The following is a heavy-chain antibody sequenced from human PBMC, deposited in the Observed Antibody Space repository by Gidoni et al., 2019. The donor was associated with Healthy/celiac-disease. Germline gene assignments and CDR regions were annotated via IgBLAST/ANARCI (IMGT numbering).Heavy chain of an antibody. J-gene: IGHJ3*02. CDR1: GGSISSSSYY. Sequence: QLQLQESGPGLVKPSETLSLTCTVSGGSISSSSYYWGWIRQPPGKGLEWIGSIYYSGSTYYNPSLKSRVTISVDTSKNQFSLKLSSVTAADTAVYYCARLGPNWNYANIWGQGTMVTVSS. D-gene: IGHD1-7*01. CDR3: ARLGPNWNYANI. CDR2: IYYSGST. V-gene: IGHV4-39*01.